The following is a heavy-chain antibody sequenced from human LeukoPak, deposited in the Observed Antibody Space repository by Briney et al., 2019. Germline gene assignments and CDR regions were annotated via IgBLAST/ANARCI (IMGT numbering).Heavy chain of an antibody. V-gene: IGHV3-23*01. CDR3: AKEVKAPTNWFDP. Sequence: GGSLRLSCAASGFTFSTYAMSWVRQAPGQGLEWVSAISFSGTTAYYADSVKGLFTISRDNLKNTLYLQMNSLGAEDTAVYFCAKEVKAPTNWFDPWGQGTLVTVSS. CDR1: GFTFSTYA. CDR2: ISFSGTTA. J-gene: IGHJ5*02.